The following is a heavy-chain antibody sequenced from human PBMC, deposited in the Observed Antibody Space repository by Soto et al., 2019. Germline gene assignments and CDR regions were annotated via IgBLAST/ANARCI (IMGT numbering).Heavy chain of an antibody. CDR2: ISRYNGNT. J-gene: IGHJ4*02. Sequence: ASVKVSCKGTGYTFSSYGITWVRQAPGQGLEWMGWISRYNGNTNYAQKLQGRVTMTTDTSTSTDYMELRSLRSDDTDVYYCARGTVGATYYSGQGTQVTVSS. CDR1: GYTFSSYG. V-gene: IGHV1-18*04. CDR3: ARGTVGATYY. D-gene: IGHD1-26*01.